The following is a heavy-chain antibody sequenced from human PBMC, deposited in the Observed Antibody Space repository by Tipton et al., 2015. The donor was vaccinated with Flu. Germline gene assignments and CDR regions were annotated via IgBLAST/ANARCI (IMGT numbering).Heavy chain of an antibody. CDR1: GFTFSNLG. J-gene: IGHJ1*01. CDR3: ARDLYDGSGQYFQH. CDR2: IWSDGSEK. D-gene: IGHD3-22*01. Sequence: RSLRLSCAASGFTFSNLGMHWVRQAPGKGLEWVGVIWSDGSEKYYAESVKGRFTITRDNSKNTLYMQMNSLRAEDTAVYYCARDLYDGSGQYFQHWGQGTLVTVSS. V-gene: IGHV3-33*01.